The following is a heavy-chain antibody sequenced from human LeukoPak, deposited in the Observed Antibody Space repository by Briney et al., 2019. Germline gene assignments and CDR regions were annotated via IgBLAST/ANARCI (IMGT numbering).Heavy chain of an antibody. CDR2: IHTSGST. D-gene: IGHD6-13*01. V-gene: IGHV4-59*10. CDR1: GGSFSGYY. CDR3: ARSNGAAASLGDAFDI. J-gene: IGHJ3*02. Sequence: SEILSLTCAVYGGSFSGYYWSWIRQPAGKGLEWIGRIHTSGSTNYNPSLKSRVTISVDTSKNQFSLKLSSVTAADTAVYYCARSNGAAASLGDAFDIWGQGTMVTVSS.